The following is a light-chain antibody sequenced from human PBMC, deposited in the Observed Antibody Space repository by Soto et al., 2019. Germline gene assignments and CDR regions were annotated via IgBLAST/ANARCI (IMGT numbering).Light chain of an antibody. Sequence: QSVLTQPPSASGTPGQRVTISCSGGSSNTGSNYVYWYQQLPGTAPKLLIDTNNQRPSGVPDRFSGSKSGTSASLAISGLRSEDEANYYCAAWDDSLSGRVFGGGTKLTVL. J-gene: IGLJ2*01. CDR3: AAWDDSLSGRV. CDR2: TNN. CDR1: SSNTGSNY. V-gene: IGLV1-47*01.